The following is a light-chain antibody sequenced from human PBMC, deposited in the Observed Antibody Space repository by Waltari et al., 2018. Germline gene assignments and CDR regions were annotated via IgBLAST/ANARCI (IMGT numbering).Light chain of an antibody. CDR2: GAS. CDR1: QSVSSSY. Sequence: EIVLTQSPGTLSLSPGERDTLSCRASQSVSSSYLAWYQQKPGQAPRLLIYGASSRVSGIPDRFSGSGSGTDFTLTISRREPEDFAVYYCQQYGSSPYTFGQGTKLEIK. J-gene: IGKJ2*01. V-gene: IGKV3-20*01. CDR3: QQYGSSPYT.